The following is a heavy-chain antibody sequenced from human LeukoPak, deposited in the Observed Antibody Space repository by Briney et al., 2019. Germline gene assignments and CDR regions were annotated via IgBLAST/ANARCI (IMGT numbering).Heavy chain of an antibody. D-gene: IGHD6-19*01. V-gene: IGHV4-61*05. J-gene: IGHJ4*02. CDR1: GGSISSSSYY. CDR2: VYYSGAT. CDR3: ARRVAVTGIYCFDH. Sequence: SETLSLTWTVSGGSISSSSYYWGWIRQPPGKGLEWIGYVYYSGATNYNPSLKSRITISLDTSKNQFSLRLTSVTAADTAVYYCARRVAVTGIYCFDHWGQGTPVTVSS.